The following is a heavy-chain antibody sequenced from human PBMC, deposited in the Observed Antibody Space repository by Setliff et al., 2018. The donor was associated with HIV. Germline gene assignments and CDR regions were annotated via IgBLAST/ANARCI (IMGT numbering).Heavy chain of an antibody. D-gene: IGHD6-6*01. J-gene: IGHJ4*02. Sequence: ASVKVSCKASGYTFDSYGISWVRQAPGQGLEWMGWITDYNGNTNYAQKLQGRVTMTTDTSTSTAYMELRSLRSDDTAVYYCARDIAAWGYFDYWGQGTLVTVSS. CDR2: ITDYNGNT. V-gene: IGHV1-18*01. CDR1: GYTFDSYG. CDR3: ARDIAAWGYFDY.